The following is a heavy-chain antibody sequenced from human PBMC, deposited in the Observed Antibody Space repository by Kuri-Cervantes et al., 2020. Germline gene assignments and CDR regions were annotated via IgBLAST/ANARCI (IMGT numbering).Heavy chain of an antibody. J-gene: IGHJ6*02. Sequence: GGSLRLSCAASGFTFSSYGMHWVRQAPGKGLEWVAVISYDGSNKYYADSVKGRFTISRDNSKNTLYLQMNSLRAEDTAVYYCARSRYYDSSGYKIYYYYYGMDVWGQGTTVTVSS. D-gene: IGHD3-22*01. CDR1: GFTFSSYG. V-gene: IGHV3-30*03. CDR2: ISYDGSNK. CDR3: ARSRYYDSSGYKIYYYYYGMDV.